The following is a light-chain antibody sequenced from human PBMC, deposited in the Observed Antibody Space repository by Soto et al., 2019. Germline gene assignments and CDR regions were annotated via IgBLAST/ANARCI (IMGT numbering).Light chain of an antibody. CDR3: QQYNTWRSIS. J-gene: IGKJ5*01. V-gene: IGKV1-39*01. Sequence: DIQMTQSPSSLSASVGDRVTITCRATQSISKYLNWYQHKAGKVPKLLIYDTSTRAAGTPARFTGSGSGTDFTLTISSLQSEDFAVYYCQQYNTWRSISFGQGTRLEIK. CDR1: QSISKY. CDR2: DTS.